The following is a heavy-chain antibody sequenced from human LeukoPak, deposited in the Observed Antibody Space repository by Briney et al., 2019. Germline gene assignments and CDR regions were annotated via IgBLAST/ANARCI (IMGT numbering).Heavy chain of an antibody. V-gene: IGHV4-34*01. CDR3: ARGSDDYGDYVIDY. D-gene: IGHD4-17*01. CDR1: GGSFSGHY. CDR2: INHSGST. Sequence: PSETLSLTCAVYGGSFSGHYWSWIRQPPGKGLEWIGKINHSGSTNYNPSLKSRVTMSVDTSKNQFSVRLSSVTAADTAVYYCARGSDDYGDYVIDYWGQGTLVTVSS. J-gene: IGHJ4*02.